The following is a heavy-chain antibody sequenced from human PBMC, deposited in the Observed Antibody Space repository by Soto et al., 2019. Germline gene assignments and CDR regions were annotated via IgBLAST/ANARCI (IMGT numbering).Heavy chain of an antibody. CDR3: ARGGAARPDY. Sequence: EVQLVESGGGLEQPGGSLRLSCAASGFTFSNYGMNWVRQAPGKGLAWVSYISSSIATIQYADSVKGRFTISRDNAKNSLYLQMNSLRDEDTAVYYCARGGAARPDYWGQGTLVTVSS. D-gene: IGHD6-6*01. CDR1: GFTFSNYG. V-gene: IGHV3-48*02. J-gene: IGHJ4*02. CDR2: ISSSIATI.